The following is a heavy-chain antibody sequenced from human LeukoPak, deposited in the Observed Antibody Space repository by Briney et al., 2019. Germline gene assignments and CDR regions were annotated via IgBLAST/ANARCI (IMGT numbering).Heavy chain of an antibody. D-gene: IGHD5-18*01. CDR3: ARHVEDTALPDY. V-gene: IGHV5-51*01. CDR1: GYSFTNYC. Sequence: EPLKINRRGSGYSFTNYCLYRLRQIDRQPLEWMGIIYPGDSDTRYRPSIQGQVTISADKSISTAYLQWSSLKASDTAMYYCARHVEDTALPDYWGQGTLVTVSS. CDR2: IYPGDSDT. J-gene: IGHJ4*02.